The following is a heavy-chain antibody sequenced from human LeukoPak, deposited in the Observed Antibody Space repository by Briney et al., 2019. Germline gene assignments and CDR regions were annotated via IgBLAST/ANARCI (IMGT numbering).Heavy chain of an antibody. CDR3: ARDPDSSGVDY. V-gene: IGHV1-69*04. D-gene: IGHD3-22*01. Sequence: SVKVSCKASGGTFSSYAISWVRQAPGQGLEWMGRIIPILGIANYAQKFQGRVTITADKSTSTAYMELSSLRSEDTAVYYCARDPDSSGVDYWGQGTLVTVSS. CDR1: GGTFSSYA. J-gene: IGHJ4*02. CDR2: IIPILGIA.